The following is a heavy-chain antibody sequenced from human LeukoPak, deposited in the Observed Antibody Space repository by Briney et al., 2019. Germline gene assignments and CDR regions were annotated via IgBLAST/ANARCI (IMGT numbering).Heavy chain of an antibody. V-gene: IGHV1-2*02. Sequence: EASVKVSCKASGYTFTGYYMHWVRQAPGQGLEWMGWINPNSGGTNYAQKFQGRVTMTRDTSISTAYMELSRLRSDDTAVYYCAREWGVVTAIADAFDIWGQGTMVTVSS. CDR2: INPNSGGT. CDR3: AREWGVVTAIADAFDI. D-gene: IGHD2-21*02. CDR1: GYTFTGYY. J-gene: IGHJ3*02.